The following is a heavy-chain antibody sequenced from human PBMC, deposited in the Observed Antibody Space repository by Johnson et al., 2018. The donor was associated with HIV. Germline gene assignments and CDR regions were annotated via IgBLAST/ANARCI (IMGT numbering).Heavy chain of an antibody. Sequence: QVQLVESGGGVVQPARSLRLSCAASGFTFSSYAMHWVRQAPGQGLARVAVVSYDGSERYYGDSVKGRFTISRDTSRNTLYLEMNSLRAEDTAVYYCARGSRYTYDNDDVYLLQAFDYWGQGTMVTVSS. CDR1: GFTFSSYA. J-gene: IGHJ3*01. CDR3: ARGSRYTYDNDDVYLLQAFDY. V-gene: IGHV3-30*04. D-gene: IGHD3-16*01. CDR2: VSYDGSER.